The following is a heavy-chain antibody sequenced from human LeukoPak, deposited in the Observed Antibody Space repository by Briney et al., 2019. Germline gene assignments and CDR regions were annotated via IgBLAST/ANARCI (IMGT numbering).Heavy chain of an antibody. V-gene: IGHV3-7*01. J-gene: IGHJ4*02. Sequence: KPGGSLRLSCVASGFTFSNFWMSWVRQAPGKGLEWVANINRDGGEKFHVDSVKGRFTISRDNPKNSLYLQMNSLRAEDTAVYYCARGGAARGRFENWGQGTLVTVSS. D-gene: IGHD6-25*01. CDR1: GFTFSNFW. CDR2: INRDGGEK. CDR3: ARGGAARGRFEN.